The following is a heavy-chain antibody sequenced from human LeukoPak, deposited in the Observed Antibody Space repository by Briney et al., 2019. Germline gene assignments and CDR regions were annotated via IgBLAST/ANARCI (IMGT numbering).Heavy chain of an antibody. CDR2: IYPGDFDT. V-gene: IGHV5-51*01. CDR3: ARHESTGYGDYGVYYYYGMDV. Sequence: GESLKSSCPGSGYSFTTYWIGWVRHMPGKGLEWMGFIYPGDFDTRYSPSFQGRATISADKSISTAYLQWSSLKASDTAMYYCARHESTGYGDYGVYYYYGMDVWGQGTTVTVSS. D-gene: IGHD4-17*01. J-gene: IGHJ6*02. CDR1: GYSFTTYW.